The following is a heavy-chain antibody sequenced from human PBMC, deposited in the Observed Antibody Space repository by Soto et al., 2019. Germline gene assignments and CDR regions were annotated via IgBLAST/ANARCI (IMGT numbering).Heavy chain of an antibody. CDR2: IYPGDSDT. Sequence: GESLKISCKGSGYSFTSYWIGWVRQMPGKGLEWMGIIYPGDSDTRYSPSFQGQVTISADKSISTAYLQWSSLKASDTAMYYCARQAEVRYCSGGSCPLGPNWFDPGGQGT. CDR1: GYSFTSYW. CDR3: ARQAEVRYCSGGSCPLGPNWFDP. V-gene: IGHV5-51*01. D-gene: IGHD2-15*01. J-gene: IGHJ5*02.